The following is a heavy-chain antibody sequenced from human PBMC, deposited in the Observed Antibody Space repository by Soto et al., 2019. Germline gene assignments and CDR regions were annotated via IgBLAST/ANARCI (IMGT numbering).Heavy chain of an antibody. CDR1: KFTFSSYW. J-gene: IGHJ4*02. D-gene: IGHD3-16*01. CDR2: IKQDGSEK. CDR3: AGGGGWVIDS. V-gene: IGHV3-7*01. Sequence: EVQLVESGGGLVQPGGSLRLSCAASKFTFSSYWMNWVRQAPGKGLEWVANIKQDGSEKYYVDSVKGRFTISRDNAKNALYLQMNSRRAGDTAVYYCAGGGGWVIDSWGQGALVTVSS.